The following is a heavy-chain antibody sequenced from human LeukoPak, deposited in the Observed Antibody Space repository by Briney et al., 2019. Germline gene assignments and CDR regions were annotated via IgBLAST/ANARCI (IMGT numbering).Heavy chain of an antibody. CDR2: IIPIFGTA. CDR1: GGTFSSYA. CDR3: ARDYSGSSDYFDY. Sequence: AASVKVSCKASGGTFSSYAISWVRQAPGQGLEWMGGIIPIFGTANYAQKFQGRVTITTDESTSTAYMELSSLRSEDTAVYYCARDYSGSSDYFDYWGQGTLVTVSS. J-gene: IGHJ4*02. D-gene: IGHD1-26*01. V-gene: IGHV1-69*05.